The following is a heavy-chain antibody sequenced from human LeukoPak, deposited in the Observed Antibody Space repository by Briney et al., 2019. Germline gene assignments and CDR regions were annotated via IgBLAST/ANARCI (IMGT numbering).Heavy chain of an antibody. CDR2: TSWNSGSI. J-gene: IGHJ4*02. CDR3: AKDSSGYYFDY. CDR1: GFTFDDYA. D-gene: IGHD3-22*01. Sequence: PGRSLRLSCAASGFTFDDYAMHWVRQAPGKGLEWVSGTSWNSGSIGYADSVKGRFTISRDNAKNSLYLQMNSLRAEDTALYYCAKDSSGYYFDYWGQGTLVTVSS. V-gene: IGHV3-9*01.